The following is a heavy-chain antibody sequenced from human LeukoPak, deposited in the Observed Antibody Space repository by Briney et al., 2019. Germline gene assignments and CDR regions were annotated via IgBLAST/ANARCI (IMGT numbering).Heavy chain of an antibody. CDR3: VRDGRFDSACFDS. D-gene: IGHD6-19*01. J-gene: IGHJ4*02. CDR1: GGSFTGYY. CDR2: FYSSGGT. V-gene: IGHV4-34*01. Sequence: SETLSLTCAVYGGSFTGYYWGWIRQSPGKGLEWIGAFYSSGGTSSHSSLKSRVTISVDTSRTQLSLKLDSVTDTDTAVYYCVRDGRFDSACFDSWGPGILVTVSS.